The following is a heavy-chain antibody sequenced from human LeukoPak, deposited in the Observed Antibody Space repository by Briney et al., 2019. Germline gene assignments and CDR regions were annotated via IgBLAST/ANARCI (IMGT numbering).Heavy chain of an antibody. V-gene: IGHV3-21*01. D-gene: IGHD1-7*01. CDR2: ISSSSSYR. CDR3: ARDETGTTIVDY. CDR1: GFTFSSYA. J-gene: IGHJ4*02. Sequence: GGSLRLSCAVSGFTFSSYAMSWVRQAPGKGLEWVSFISSSSSYRYFADSVKGRFTISRDNAKNSLYLQMNSLRAEDTAVYYCARDETGTTIVDYWGQGTLVTVSS.